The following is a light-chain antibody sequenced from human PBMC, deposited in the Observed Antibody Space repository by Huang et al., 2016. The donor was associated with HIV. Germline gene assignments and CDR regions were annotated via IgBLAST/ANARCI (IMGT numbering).Light chain of an antibody. J-gene: IGKJ1*01. CDR3: QEYSTYSA. V-gene: IGKV1-5*03. CDR2: KAS. CDR1: QSFGAY. Sequence: QMTQSPSTLSASVGDRVTITCRASQSFGAYLAWYQNQPGKAPRLLIYKASYLQSGVPSRFSGGGSGTDFTLTINSLQPDDSATYYCQEYSTYSAFGQGTNVEVK.